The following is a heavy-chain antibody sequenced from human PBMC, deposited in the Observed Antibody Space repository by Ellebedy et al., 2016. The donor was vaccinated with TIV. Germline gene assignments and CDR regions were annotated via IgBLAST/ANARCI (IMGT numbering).Heavy chain of an antibody. V-gene: IGHV3-23*01. Sequence: GGSLRLXXAASGFTFSSYAMSWVRQAPGKGLEWVSAISGSGGSTYYADSVKGRFTISRDNSKNTLYLQMNSLRAEDTAVYYCAKDRRLLGCSGGSCRRFDYWGQGTLVTVSS. CDR3: AKDRRLLGCSGGSCRRFDY. D-gene: IGHD2-15*01. CDR2: ISGSGGST. J-gene: IGHJ4*02. CDR1: GFTFSSYA.